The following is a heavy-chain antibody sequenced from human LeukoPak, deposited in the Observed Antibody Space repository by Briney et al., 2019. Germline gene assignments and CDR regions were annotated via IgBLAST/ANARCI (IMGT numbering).Heavy chain of an antibody. V-gene: IGHV3-15*01. CDR3: TTVVKNCSSTSCYPAHY. CDR1: GFTFSNAW. D-gene: IGHD2-2*01. J-gene: IGHJ4*02. CDR2: IKSKTDGGTT. Sequence: PGGSLRLSCAASGFTFSNAWMSWVRQAPGKGLDWVGRIKSKTDGGTTDYAAPVKGRFTISRDDSKNTLYLQMNSLKTEDTAVYYCTTVVKNCSSTSCYPAHYWGQGTLVTVSS.